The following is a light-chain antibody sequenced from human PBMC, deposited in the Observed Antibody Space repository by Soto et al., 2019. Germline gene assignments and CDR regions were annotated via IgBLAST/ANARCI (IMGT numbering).Light chain of an antibody. Sequence: EIVLTQSPGTLSLSPGERATLSCRASQSVSSSYLAWYQQKPGQAPRLLIYGASSRASGLPDRFSGSGSGTDVTLTISRLEPEDFAVYYCQQYGSSPQRLTFGGGTKVEIK. CDR3: QQYGSSPQRLT. V-gene: IGKV3-20*01. J-gene: IGKJ4*01. CDR1: QSVSSSY. CDR2: GAS.